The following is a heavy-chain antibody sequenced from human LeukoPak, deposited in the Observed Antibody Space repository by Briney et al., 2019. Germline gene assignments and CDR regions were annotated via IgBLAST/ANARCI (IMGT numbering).Heavy chain of an antibody. CDR1: GGTFSSYA. J-gene: IGHJ2*01. D-gene: IGHD5-18*01. CDR2: IIPIFGAA. Sequence: GASVKVSCKASGGTFSSYAISWVRQAPGQGLEWMGRIIPIFGAANYAQKFQGRVTMTRDTSTTTVYMEVSSLRSEDTAVYYCARGSYSYEGYFDLWGRGTLVTVSS. V-gene: IGHV1-69*05. CDR3: ARGSYSYEGYFDL.